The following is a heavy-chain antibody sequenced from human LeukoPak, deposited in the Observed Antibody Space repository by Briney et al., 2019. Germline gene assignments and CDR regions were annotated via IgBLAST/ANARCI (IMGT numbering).Heavy chain of an antibody. V-gene: IGHV4-34*01. Sequence: SETLSLTCAVYGGSFSGYYWSWIRQPPGKGLEWIGEINHSGSTNYNPSLKSPVTISVDTSKNQFSLKLSSVTAADTAVYYCARGGGIQLWYPFDYWGQGTLVTVSS. D-gene: IGHD5-18*01. CDR2: INHSGST. CDR3: ARGGGIQLWYPFDY. J-gene: IGHJ4*02. CDR1: GGSFSGYY.